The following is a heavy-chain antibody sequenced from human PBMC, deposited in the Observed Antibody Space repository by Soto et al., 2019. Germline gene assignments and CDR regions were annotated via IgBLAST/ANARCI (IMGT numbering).Heavy chain of an antibody. V-gene: IGHV3-30*18. CDR1: GFTFSSYG. Sequence: QVQLVESGGGVVQPGRSLRLSCAASGFTFSSYGMHWVRQAPGQGLEWVAVISYDGSNKYYADSVKGRFTISRDNSKNTLCLQMSSLRAEDTGVYYCAKDRVGNTFAYWGQGTLVTVSS. CDR2: ISYDGSNK. J-gene: IGHJ4*02. CDR3: AKDRVGNTFAY. D-gene: IGHD1-26*01.